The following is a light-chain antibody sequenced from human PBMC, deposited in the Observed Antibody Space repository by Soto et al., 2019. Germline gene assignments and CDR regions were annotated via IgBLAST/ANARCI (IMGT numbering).Light chain of an antibody. CDR2: GAS. CDR1: QSVSSTF. J-gene: IGKJ1*01. V-gene: IGKV3-20*01. CDR3: QQYGSSPWT. Sequence: EIVLTQSPATLSLSPGEGATLSCRASQSVSSTFLAWYQHKPGRPPRLLIYGASSRATDIPDRFSGGGSGTDFTLTIIRLEPEDFAVYYCQQYGSSPWTFGQGTKWIS.